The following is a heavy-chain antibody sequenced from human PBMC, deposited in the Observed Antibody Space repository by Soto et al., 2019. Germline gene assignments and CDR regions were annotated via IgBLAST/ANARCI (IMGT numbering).Heavy chain of an antibody. V-gene: IGHV3-74*01. CDR2: TNSDGSVS. CDR3: ARGDCVGGTCYSLAGSFYYYVDV. D-gene: IGHD2-15*01. J-gene: IGHJ6*03. Sequence: EVQLVESGGGLVQPGGSLRLSCAASGFTFSNYWMYWVRQAPGKGLVWVSRTNSDGSVSSYADSVKGRLTISRDNDKNTLYLQMNSLRAEDTAVYYCARGDCVGGTCYSLAGSFYYYVDVWGKGTTVTVFS. CDR1: GFTFSNYW.